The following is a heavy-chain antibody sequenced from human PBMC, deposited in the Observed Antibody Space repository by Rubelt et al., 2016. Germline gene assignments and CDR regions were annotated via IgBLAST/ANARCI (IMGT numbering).Heavy chain of an antibody. CDR1: GFTFSNYA. V-gene: IGHV3-23*01. CDR3: ATDVTYYDFWSGYYKDY. CDR2: IDSGAVNT. Sequence: GGSLRLSCAASGFTFSNYAMTWVRQAPGKGLEWVSAIDSGAVNTYYADSVKGRFTISRDNSKNTLYLQMNSLRAEDTAVYYCATDVTYYDFWSGYYKDYWGQGTLVTVSS. D-gene: IGHD3-3*01. J-gene: IGHJ4*02.